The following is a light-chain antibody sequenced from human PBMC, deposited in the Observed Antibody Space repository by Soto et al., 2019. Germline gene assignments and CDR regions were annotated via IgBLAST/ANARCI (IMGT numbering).Light chain of an antibody. CDR3: LQHNTYPLS. CDR1: QGVGIY. J-gene: IGKJ4*01. V-gene: IGKV1-33*01. Sequence: DIQMTQSPSSLSASVGDRVTITCQASQGVGIYLNWYQQKPGKAPKLLLYDASILETGVPSRFSGSGSGTDFTFTISSLQPEDGATYYCLQHNTYPLSFGGGTKVEIK. CDR2: DAS.